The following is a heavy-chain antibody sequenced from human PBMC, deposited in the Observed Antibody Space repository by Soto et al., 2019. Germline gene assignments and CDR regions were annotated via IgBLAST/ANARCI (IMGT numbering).Heavy chain of an antibody. CDR3: ARDMYYDFWSGYSPRDAFDI. CDR1: GFTFSGYE. Sequence: GGSLRLSCAASGFTFSGYEMNLVRQAQGKGLEWVSYISSSGSTIYYADSVKGRFTISRDNAKNSLYLQMNSLRAEDTAVYYCARDMYYDFWSGYSPRDAFDIWGQGTMVTVSS. D-gene: IGHD3-3*01. J-gene: IGHJ3*02. V-gene: IGHV3-48*03. CDR2: ISSSGSTI.